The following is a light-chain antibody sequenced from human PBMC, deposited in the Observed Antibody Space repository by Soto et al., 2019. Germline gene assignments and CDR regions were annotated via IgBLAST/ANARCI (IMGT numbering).Light chain of an antibody. V-gene: IGLV2-14*03. CDR2: DVT. CDR1: TSDIGGYNY. Sequence: QSALTQPASVSGSPGQSITISCTGTTSDIGGYNYVSWYQQHPGRAPKLIIHDVTNRPSGVSNRFTGSKSGYTASLTISGLQAQDEADYFCQSYDSSLSAVVFGGGTKLTVL. CDR3: QSYDSSLSAVV. J-gene: IGLJ2*01.